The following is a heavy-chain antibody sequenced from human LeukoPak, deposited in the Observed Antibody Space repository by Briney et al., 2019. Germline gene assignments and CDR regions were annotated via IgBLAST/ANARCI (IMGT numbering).Heavy chain of an antibody. V-gene: IGHV3-23*01. J-gene: IGHJ4*02. D-gene: IGHD2-15*01. CDR1: GFTFNNYA. CDR3: AKADRVASAATLDY. CDR2: INHNGGGT. Sequence: PGGPLRLSCAASGFTFNNYAMSWVRQAPGKGLEWVSTINHNGGGTYYADSLEGRFAISRDNSKNTLFLQMHSLRAEDTAVYYCAKADRVASAATLDYWGQGTLVTVSS.